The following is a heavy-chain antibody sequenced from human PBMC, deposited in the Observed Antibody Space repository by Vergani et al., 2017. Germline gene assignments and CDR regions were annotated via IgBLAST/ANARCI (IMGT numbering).Heavy chain of an antibody. D-gene: IGHD2-2*01. Sequence: QVQLQESGPGLVKPSETLSLTCAVSGYSISSGYYWGWIRQPPGKGLEWIGSIYHSGSTYYNPSLQIRVTISVDTSKNQFSLKLISVTAADTAVYYCARQGYCSSTSCYYFDYWGQGTLVTVSS. J-gene: IGHJ4*02. V-gene: IGHV4-38-2*01. CDR2: IYHSGST. CDR1: GYSISSGYY. CDR3: ARQGYCSSTSCYYFDY.